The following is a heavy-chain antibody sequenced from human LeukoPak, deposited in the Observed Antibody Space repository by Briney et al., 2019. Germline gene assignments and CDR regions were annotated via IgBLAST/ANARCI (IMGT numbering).Heavy chain of an antibody. V-gene: IGHV3-30*03. CDR3: ARDSCGGDCYPYTFDY. CDR1: GFTFSTYG. CDR2: ISFDGIYK. D-gene: IGHD2-21*02. J-gene: IGHJ4*02. Sequence: GTSLRLSCAASGFTFSTYGMHWVRQAPGKGLEWVAVISFDGIYKFYSDSVKGRFSISRDNSNNTLSLQMNSLRADDTAVYYCARDSCGGDCYPYTFDYWGQGTLVTVSS.